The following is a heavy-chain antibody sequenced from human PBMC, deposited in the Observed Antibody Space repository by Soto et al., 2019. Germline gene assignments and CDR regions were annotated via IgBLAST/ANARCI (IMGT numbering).Heavy chain of an antibody. CDR2: IYYSGST. D-gene: IGHD2-15*01. Sequence: TSETLSLTCTVSGGSISSGGYYWSWIRQHPGKGLEWIGYIYYSGSTYYNPSLKSRVTISVDTSKNQFSLKLSSVTAADTAVYYCARSSFGSSSSIHYYYGMDVWGQGTTVTVSS. J-gene: IGHJ6*02. V-gene: IGHV4-31*03. CDR1: GGSISSGGYY. CDR3: ARSSFGSSSSIHYYYGMDV.